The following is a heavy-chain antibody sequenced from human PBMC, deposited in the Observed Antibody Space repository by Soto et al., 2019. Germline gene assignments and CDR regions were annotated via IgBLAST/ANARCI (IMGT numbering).Heavy chain of an antibody. CDR1: GFTFSNDA. V-gene: IGHV3-23*01. CDR2: ISGSGGST. Sequence: GGSLRLSCAASGFTFSNDAVTWVRQAPGKGLEWVSTISGSGGSTYYADSVKGRFTISRDNSKNTLYLQMNSLRAEDTAVYYCAKDQGSSWYEIYYWGQGTLVTVSS. CDR3: AKDQGSSWYEIYY. J-gene: IGHJ4*02. D-gene: IGHD6-13*01.